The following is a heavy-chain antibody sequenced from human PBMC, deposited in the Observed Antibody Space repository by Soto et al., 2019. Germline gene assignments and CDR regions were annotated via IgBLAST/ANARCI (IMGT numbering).Heavy chain of an antibody. V-gene: IGHV1-8*01. D-gene: IGHD2-2*01. J-gene: IGHJ4*02. CDR2: MNPYSHNT. Sequence: ASVKVSCKASGYSFSSYGITWVRQAPGQGLEWMGWMNPYSHNTNYAQKFQGRVTMTTNTSIITAFIELSSLRSEDTAVYYCARAGSTSNLDYWGQGSLVTVSS. CDR3: ARAGSTSNLDY. CDR1: GYSFSSYG.